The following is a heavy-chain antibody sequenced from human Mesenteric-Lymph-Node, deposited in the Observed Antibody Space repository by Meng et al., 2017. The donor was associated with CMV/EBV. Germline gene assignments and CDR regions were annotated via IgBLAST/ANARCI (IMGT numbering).Heavy chain of an antibody. D-gene: IGHD6-19*01. CDR3: ARVLSSGWYHYYYGMDV. Sequence: GESLKISCAASGFTFSTSAMHWVRQAPGKGPQWVAVISYDGSRKYYADSVKGRFTMSRDNSKNTLYLQMNSLRAEDTAVYYCARVLSSGWYHYYYGMDVWGQGTTVTVSS. J-gene: IGHJ6*02. V-gene: IGHV3-30-3*01. CDR1: GFTFSTSA. CDR2: ISYDGSRK.